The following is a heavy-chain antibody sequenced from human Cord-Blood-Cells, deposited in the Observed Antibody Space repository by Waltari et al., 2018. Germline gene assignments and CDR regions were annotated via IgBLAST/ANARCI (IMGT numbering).Heavy chain of an antibody. J-gene: IGHJ6*02. D-gene: IGHD1-26*01. CDR2: IYHSGST. CDR1: GYSISSGYY. V-gene: IGHV4-38-2*01. Sequence: QVPLQESGPGLVKPSATLSLTCDFSGYSISSGYYWGWTRQPPAKGLEWIGRIYHSGSTYYNPSLKSRVTISVDTSKNQFSLKLSSVTAADTAVYYCARELYSGSYYYYGMDVWGQGTTVTVSS. CDR3: ARELYSGSYYYYGMDV.